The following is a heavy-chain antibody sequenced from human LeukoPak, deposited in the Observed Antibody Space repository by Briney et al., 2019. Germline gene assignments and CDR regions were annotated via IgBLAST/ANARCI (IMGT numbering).Heavy chain of an antibody. V-gene: IGHV3-21*01. J-gene: IGHJ3*02. CDR2: ISSSSSYI. CDR3: ARDDSNLDYYDSSGYYGAFDI. Sequence: GGSLRLSCAASGFTFSSYSMNWVRQAPGKGLEWVSSISSSSSYIYYADSVKGRFTISRDNAKNSLYLQMNSLRAEDTAVYYCARDDSNLDYYDSSGYYGAFDIWGQGTMVTVSS. D-gene: IGHD3-22*01. CDR1: GFTFSSYS.